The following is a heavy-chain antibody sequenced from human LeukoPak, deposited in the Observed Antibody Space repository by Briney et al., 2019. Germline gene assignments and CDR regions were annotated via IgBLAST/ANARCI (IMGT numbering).Heavy chain of an antibody. D-gene: IGHD2-8*01. CDR3: ARDLGVYASGYYYYGMDV. J-gene: IGHJ6*02. Sequence: SETLSLTCTVSGGSISSYYWSWIRQPPGNGLEWIGYIYYSGSTNYNPSLKSRVTISVDTSKNQFSLKLSSVTAADTAVYYCARDLGVYASGYYYYGMDVWGQGTTVTVSS. V-gene: IGHV4-59*01. CDR1: GGSISSYY. CDR2: IYYSGST.